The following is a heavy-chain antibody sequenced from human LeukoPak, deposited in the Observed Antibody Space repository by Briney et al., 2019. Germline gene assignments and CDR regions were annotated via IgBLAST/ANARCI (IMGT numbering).Heavy chain of an antibody. CDR1: GFTFSDSY. CDR2: ISSGSTYI. D-gene: IGHD3-3*01. Sequence: GGSLRLSCAASGFTFSDSYMSWIRQVPGKGLEWVSSISSGSTYIYNADSVQGRFTISRDNAKNSLFLLVNSLRAEDTAVYYCARDKHGVFHVWGQGTMVTVSS. V-gene: IGHV3-11*04. CDR3: ARDKHGVFHV. J-gene: IGHJ3*01.